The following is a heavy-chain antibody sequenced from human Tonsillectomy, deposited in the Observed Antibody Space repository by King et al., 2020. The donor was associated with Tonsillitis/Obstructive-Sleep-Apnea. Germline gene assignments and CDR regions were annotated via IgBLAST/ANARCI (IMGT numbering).Heavy chain of an antibody. D-gene: IGHD2-2*01. J-gene: IGHJ4*02. CDR2: ISGSDDGT. Sequence: VQLVESGGGLVQPGGSLRLSCVASGFNFKTYAMSWVRQAPGKGPEWVAAISGSDDGTYHADSVRGRFTISRDNSRNTLYLQMNSLRAEDTAVYHCAKGSGGQWRGTRCYYFDHWGQGTLVPVSS. CDR3: AKGSGGQWRGTRCYYFDH. CDR1: GFNFKTYA. V-gene: IGHV3-23*04.